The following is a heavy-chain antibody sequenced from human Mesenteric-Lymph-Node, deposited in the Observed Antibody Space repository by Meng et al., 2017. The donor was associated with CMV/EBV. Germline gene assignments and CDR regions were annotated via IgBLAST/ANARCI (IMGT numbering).Heavy chain of an antibody. J-gene: IGHJ4*02. CDR2: INHSGST. Sequence: QGQLRRWGAGLLKPPETLSLPCAVYGGSFRGYYWSWIRQPPGKGLEWIGEINHSGSTNYNPSLKSRVTISVDTSKNQFSLKLSSVTAADTAVYYCARHQRWLKSEGGFNYWGQGTLVTVSS. CDR3: ARHQRWLKSEGGFNY. V-gene: IGHV4-34*01. D-gene: IGHD4-23*01. CDR1: GGSFRGYY.